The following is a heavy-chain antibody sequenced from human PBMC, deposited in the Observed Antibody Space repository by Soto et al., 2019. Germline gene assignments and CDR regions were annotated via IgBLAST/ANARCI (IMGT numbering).Heavy chain of an antibody. CDR3: ARDYNLAGMHSSSLWVGIDY. CDR1: GYTFTSYG. V-gene: IGHV1-18*01. J-gene: IGHJ4*02. D-gene: IGHD6-6*01. Sequence: ASVKVSCKASGYTFTSYGISWVRQAPGQGLEWMGWISAYNGNTNYAQKLQGRVTMTTDTSTSTAYMELRSLRSDDTAVYYCARDYNLAGMHSSSLWVGIDYWGQGTLVTVSS. CDR2: ISAYNGNT.